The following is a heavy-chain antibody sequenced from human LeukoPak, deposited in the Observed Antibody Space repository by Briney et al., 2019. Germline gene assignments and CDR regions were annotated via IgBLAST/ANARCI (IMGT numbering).Heavy chain of an antibody. Sequence: GVSLRLSCAASGFSFSSHVIHWVRQAPGKGLEWVAVVWHDGSKEYYGDSVRGRFTVSRDASTNTLILQMISLRADDTAVYFCARTLPTDWYFDLWGRGALVTVSS. CDR2: VWHDGSKE. V-gene: IGHV3-33*02. J-gene: IGHJ2*01. CDR3: ARTLPTDWYFDL. CDR1: GFSFSSHV. D-gene: IGHD4-17*01.